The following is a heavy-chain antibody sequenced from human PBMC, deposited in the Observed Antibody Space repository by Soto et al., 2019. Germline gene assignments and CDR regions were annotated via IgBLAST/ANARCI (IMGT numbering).Heavy chain of an antibody. CDR1: GGSISSGGYY. CDR3: ARMYRGTSMDV. V-gene: IGHV4-31*03. J-gene: IGHJ6*02. D-gene: IGHD3-10*01. Sequence: QVQLQESGPGLVKPSQTLSLTCTVSGGSISSGGYYWSWIRQHPGTALEWIGYIYYSGSSYYNPSLKSRVTISVDTSKNQFSLKLSSVTAADTAVYYCARMYRGTSMDVWGQGTTVTVSS. CDR2: IYYSGSS.